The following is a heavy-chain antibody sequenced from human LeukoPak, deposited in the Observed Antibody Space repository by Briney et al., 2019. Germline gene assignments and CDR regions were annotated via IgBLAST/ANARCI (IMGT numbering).Heavy chain of an antibody. CDR1: GFTFSSYA. D-gene: IGHD1-7*01. V-gene: IGHV3-23*01. CDR2: ISGSGGST. J-gene: IGHJ3*02. CDR3: AKDRPNWNYIYRVDAFDI. Sequence: GGSLRLSCAASGFTFSSYAMSWVRQAPGKGLEWVSAISGSGGSTYYADSVKGRFTISRDNSKNTLYLQMNSLRAEDTAVYYCAKDRPNWNYIYRVDAFDIWGQGTMVTVSS.